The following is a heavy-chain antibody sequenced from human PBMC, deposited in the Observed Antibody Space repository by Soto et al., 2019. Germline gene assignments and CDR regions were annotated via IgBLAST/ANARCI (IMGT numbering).Heavy chain of an antibody. CDR1: GFSFSSYA. D-gene: IGHD3-10*01. V-gene: IGHV3-23*01. J-gene: IGHJ5*02. Sequence: EVQLLESGGGLVQPGGSLRLSCAASGFSFSSYAMSWVRQAPGKGLEWVSVISGSGGSTYYADSVKGRFTISRDNSKNTLYLQMNSLRAEDTAVYYCAKAAFGKLSSSNWFDPWGQGTLVTVSS. CDR3: AKAAFGKLSSSNWFDP. CDR2: ISGSGGST.